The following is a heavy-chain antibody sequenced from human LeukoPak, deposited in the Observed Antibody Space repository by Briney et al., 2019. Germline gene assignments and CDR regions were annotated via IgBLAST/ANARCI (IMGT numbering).Heavy chain of an antibody. J-gene: IGHJ4*02. CDR1: GYCFSNNW. D-gene: IGHD4-17*01. CDR3: ARQYGRPFDY. Sequence: GESLKISRKGSGYCFSNNWIGWVRQMPGKGLEWMGIIYPGDSDTRYSPSFQGQVTISVDEPINTAYLQWSSLEASDTAMYYCARQYGRPFDYWGQGTLVTVSS. CDR2: IYPGDSDT. V-gene: IGHV5-51*01.